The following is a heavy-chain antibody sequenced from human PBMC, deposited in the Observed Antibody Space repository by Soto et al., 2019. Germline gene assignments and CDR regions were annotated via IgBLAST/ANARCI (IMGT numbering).Heavy chain of an antibody. CDR1: EFSFSSYA. D-gene: IGHD3-9*01. V-gene: IGHV3-30-3*01. J-gene: IGHJ4*02. Sequence: GGSLILSCAASEFSFSSYAMHWIRQAPGKGLEWVAVISFDGNIIHYADSVKGRFIISRDNSKNTLYLQVHSLSGEDTAVYYCARTFDTITYYFDYWGQGTLATVSS. CDR2: ISFDGNII. CDR3: ARTFDTITYYFDY.